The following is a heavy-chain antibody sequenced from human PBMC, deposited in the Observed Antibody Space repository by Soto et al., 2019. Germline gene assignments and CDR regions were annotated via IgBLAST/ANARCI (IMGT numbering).Heavy chain of an antibody. Sequence: SETLFLTCTVPGGSISGPYWSWIGQAPGQGLEWVVYGDNTGGTNYNPSLKSLVTMSVDTSENQFSLMLTSVTAADTAIYFSAPSSPSNPLAYSALGSLVTASA. V-gene: IGHV4-59*11. CDR3: APSSPSNPLAY. CDR1: GGSISGPY. CDR2: GDNTGGT. D-gene: IGHD2-2*01. J-gene: IGHJ1*01.